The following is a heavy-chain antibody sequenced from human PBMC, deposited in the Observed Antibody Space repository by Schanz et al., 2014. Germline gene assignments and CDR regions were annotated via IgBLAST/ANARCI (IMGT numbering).Heavy chain of an antibody. CDR2: ISPYNGNT. V-gene: IGHV1-18*01. CDR1: GGTYNNYA. J-gene: IGHJ4*02. CDR3: ARVVRSDYLSELDF. Sequence: QVQLVQSGAEMKKPGSSVKVSCKASGGTYNNYALSWVRQAPGQGLEWMGWISPYNGNTKYAEKLEDRVTMTTDISTSTAYMQLRSLTSDDTAVYYCARVVRSDYLSELDFWGQGTQVIVSS. D-gene: IGHD4-17*01.